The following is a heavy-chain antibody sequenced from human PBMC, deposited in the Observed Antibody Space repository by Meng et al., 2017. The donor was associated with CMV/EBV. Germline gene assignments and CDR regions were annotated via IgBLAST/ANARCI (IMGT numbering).Heavy chain of an antibody. CDR1: GYTFTDYD. J-gene: IGHJ6*02. CDR2: MNPNSGNT. V-gene: IGHV1-8*03. CDR3: AREVGDGNDINYYYYYGMDV. Sequence: ASVKVSCKASGYTFTDYDINWVRQATGQGLEWMGWMNPNSGNTGYAQKFQGRVTITRNSSISTAYMELSSLRSEDTAVYYCAREVGDGNDINYYYYYGMDVWGQGTTVTVSS. D-gene: IGHD3-9*01.